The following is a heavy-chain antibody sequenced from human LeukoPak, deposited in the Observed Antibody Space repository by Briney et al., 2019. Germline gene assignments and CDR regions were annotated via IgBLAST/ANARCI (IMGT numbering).Heavy chain of an antibody. Sequence: SVKVSCKASGGTFSSYAISWVRQAPGQGLEWMGRIIPILGIANYAQKFQGRVTITTDESTSTAYMELSSLRSEDTAVYYCAAIYCSSTSCYNHYYYYMDVWGKGTTVTVSS. D-gene: IGHD2-2*02. CDR1: GGTFSSYA. J-gene: IGHJ6*03. CDR2: IIPILGIA. CDR3: AAIYCSSTSCYNHYYYYMDV. V-gene: IGHV1-69*04.